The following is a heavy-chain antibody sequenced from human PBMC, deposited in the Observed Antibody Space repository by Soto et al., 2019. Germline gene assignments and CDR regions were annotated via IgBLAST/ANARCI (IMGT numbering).Heavy chain of an antibody. J-gene: IGHJ5*02. D-gene: IGHD6-19*01. CDR2: INAGNGNT. V-gene: IGHV1-3*05. CDR1: GYTFTSYA. Sequence: QVQLVQSGAEEKKPGASVKVSCKASGYTFTSYAMHWVRQAPGQRLEWMGWINAGNGNTKYSQKFQGRVTITRDTSASTAYMELRSLRSEDTAVYYCAREIAVAGPPWFDPWGQGTLVTVSS. CDR3: AREIAVAGPPWFDP.